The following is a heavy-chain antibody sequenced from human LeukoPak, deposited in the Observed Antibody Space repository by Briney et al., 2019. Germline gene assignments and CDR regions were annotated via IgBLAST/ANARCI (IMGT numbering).Heavy chain of an antibody. D-gene: IGHD3/OR15-3a*01. V-gene: IGHV3-66*03. CDR1: GFKVSDYY. CDR2: IRDSGEA. CDR3: ARDRAANQDWVEFDH. Sequence: GGSLRLSCAVSGFKVSDYYIRWVRQAPGKGLEWVGLIRDSGEAFYADFARGRFAISRDESEKTLYLQMNSLRVEDTAVYFCARDRAANQDWVEFDHWGQGTPVIVSS. J-gene: IGHJ5*02.